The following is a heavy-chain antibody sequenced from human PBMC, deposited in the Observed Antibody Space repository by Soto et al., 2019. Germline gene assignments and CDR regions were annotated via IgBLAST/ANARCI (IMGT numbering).Heavy chain of an antibody. D-gene: IGHD3-16*01. CDR1: GGSISSGGYY. V-gene: IGHV4-31*03. Sequence: QVQLQESGPGLVKPSQTLSLTCTVSGGSISSGGYYWSWIRQHTGKGLEWIGYIYYSGSTYYNPSLNSRVTISVDTSKNQFSLKLSSVTAADTAVNYCAIVGGINWFNPLGQGTLVTVSS. J-gene: IGHJ5*02. CDR3: AIVGGINWFNP. CDR2: IYYSGST.